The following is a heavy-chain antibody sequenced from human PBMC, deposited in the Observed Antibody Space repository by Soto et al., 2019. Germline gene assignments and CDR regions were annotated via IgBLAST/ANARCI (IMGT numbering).Heavy chain of an antibody. CDR2: IYYSGST. CDR1: GGSIGSSSYY. Sequence: PSETLSLTCTVSGGSIGSSSYYWGWIRQPPGKGLEWIGSIYYSGSTYYNPSLKSRVTISVDTSKNQFSLKLTSVTAADTAVYYCARYELYYYYGMDVWGQGTTVTVSS. J-gene: IGHJ6*02. D-gene: IGHD1-7*01. V-gene: IGHV4-39*01. CDR3: ARYELYYYYGMDV.